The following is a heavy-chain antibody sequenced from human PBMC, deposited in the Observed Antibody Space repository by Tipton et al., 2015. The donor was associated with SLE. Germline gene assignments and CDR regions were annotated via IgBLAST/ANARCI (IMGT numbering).Heavy chain of an antibody. Sequence: SLRLSCAASGFTFSSYSMNWVRQAPGKGLEWVSSISSSSSYIYYADSVKGRFTISRDNSKNTLYLQMNSLRAEDTAVYYCAKDSITMVQGVITPGAFDIWGQGTMVTVSS. V-gene: IGHV3-21*01. J-gene: IGHJ3*02. CDR2: ISSSSSYI. CDR1: GFTFSSYS. D-gene: IGHD3-10*01. CDR3: AKDSITMVQGVITPGAFDI.